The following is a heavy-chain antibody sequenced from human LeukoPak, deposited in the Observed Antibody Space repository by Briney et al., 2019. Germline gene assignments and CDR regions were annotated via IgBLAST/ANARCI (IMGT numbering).Heavy chain of an antibody. CDR3: AKDKAPLYSGYDWDLDF. CDR1: GFTFHQYA. D-gene: IGHD5-12*01. J-gene: IGHJ4*02. Sequence: PGGSLRLSCAASGFTFHQYAIHWVRQVPGKGLEWVSGISWNSASRGYADSVKGRFTISRDNAKNSVHLQMNSLRAEDTALYYCAKDKAPLYSGYDWDLDFWGQGTLVTVSS. V-gene: IGHV3-9*01. CDR2: ISWNSASR.